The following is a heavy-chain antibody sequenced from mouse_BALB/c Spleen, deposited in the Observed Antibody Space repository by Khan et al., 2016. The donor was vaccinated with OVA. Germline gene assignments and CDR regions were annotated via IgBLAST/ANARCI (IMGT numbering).Heavy chain of an antibody. D-gene: IGHD2-1*01. V-gene: IGHV5-6*01. Sequence: EVELVESGGDLVKPGGSLKLSCAASGFTFSSYGMSWVRQTPDKRLEWVATTTSGGSYTYYPDSVKGRFTISRDNAKNTLYLQMTSLKSDDTARYYCARLGNSWGQETLVTVSA. J-gene: IGHJ3*01. CDR3: ARLGNS. CDR1: GFTFSSYG. CDR2: TTSGGSYT.